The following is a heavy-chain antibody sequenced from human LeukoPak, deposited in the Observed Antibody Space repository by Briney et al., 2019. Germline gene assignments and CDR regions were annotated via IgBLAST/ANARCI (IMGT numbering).Heavy chain of an antibody. V-gene: IGHV3-7*01. CDR2: IKQDGSEK. CDR3: ARGSSSSGYYYYFDY. J-gene: IGHJ4*02. D-gene: IGHD3-22*01. CDR1: GFTFSSYW. Sequence: PGVSLRLSCAASGFTFSSYWMSWVRQAPGKGLEWLVNIKQDGSEKYYVDSVKGRFTISRDNAKNSLYLQMNSLRAEDTAVYYCARGSSSSGYYYYFDYWGQGTLVTVSS.